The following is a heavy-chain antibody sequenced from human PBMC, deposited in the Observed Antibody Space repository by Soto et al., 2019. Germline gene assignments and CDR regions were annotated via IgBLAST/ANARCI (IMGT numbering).Heavy chain of an antibody. V-gene: IGHV3-30*03. J-gene: IGHJ6*02. Sequence: GGSLRLSCAASGFTFSSYGMHWVRQAPGKGLEWVAVISYDGSNKYYADSVKGRLTISRDNSKSTLYLQMDSLRTEDTAVYFCAASGRGYNSGAHHAYYGMDIWGQGTTVTVSS. CDR1: GFTFSSYG. CDR2: ISYDGSNK. D-gene: IGHD5-12*01. CDR3: AASGRGYNSGAHHAYYGMDI.